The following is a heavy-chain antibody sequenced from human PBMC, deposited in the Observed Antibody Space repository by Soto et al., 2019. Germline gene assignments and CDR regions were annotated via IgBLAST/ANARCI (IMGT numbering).Heavy chain of an antibody. D-gene: IGHD5-18*01. CDR1: GFSVRGNN. CDR3: ARTEYNTAWQFGMDV. J-gene: IGHJ6*02. CDR2: IDPGGST. V-gene: IGHV3-53*01. Sequence: PGGSLRLSCAASGFSVRGNNVNWVRQAPGKGLEWVSVIDPGGSTFYTDSVKGRFTISRDTFKNMVFLQMSSLRAEDTAVYYCARTEYNTAWQFGMDVWDQGTAVTVSS.